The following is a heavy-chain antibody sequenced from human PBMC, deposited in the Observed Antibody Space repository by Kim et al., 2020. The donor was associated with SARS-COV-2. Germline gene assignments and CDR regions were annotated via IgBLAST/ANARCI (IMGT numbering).Heavy chain of an antibody. V-gene: IGHV4-30-4*01. J-gene: IGHJ6*01. CDR2: IYHSGTT. Sequence: SETLSLTCTVSGGSISSIDHYWGWIRQTPEKGLEWIGYIYHSGTTYYNPSLKSRVIISVDTSKNQVSLKLRSVTAADTAVYYCARDLGLLRGYYQGMDV. CDR1: GGSISSIDHY. D-gene: IGHD4-17*01. CDR3: ARDLGLLRGYYQGMDV.